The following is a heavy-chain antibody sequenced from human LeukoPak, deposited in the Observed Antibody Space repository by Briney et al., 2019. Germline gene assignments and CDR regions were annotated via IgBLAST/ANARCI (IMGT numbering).Heavy chain of an antibody. CDR2: TYTDGTT. D-gene: IGHD3-10*01. CDR1: GFPVSHTY. CDR3: ARGPDLLSYSYYYMDI. V-gene: IGHV3-53*01. J-gene: IGHJ6*03. Sequence: PGGSLRLSCAASGFPVSHTYMSWIRQAPGKGLEWVSVTYTDGTTYFAESVKGRFTIARDFSKNTVHLQMNSLRAEDTAVYYCARGPDLLSYSYYYMDIWGNGTTVTVSS.